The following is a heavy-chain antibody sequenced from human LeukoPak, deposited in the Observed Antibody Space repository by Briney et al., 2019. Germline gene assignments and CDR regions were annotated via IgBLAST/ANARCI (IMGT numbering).Heavy chain of an antibody. CDR3: ARVEAEQWLVRDY. V-gene: IGHV3-33*01. Sequence: PGGSLRLSCAASGFIFSSYGMHWVRQAPGKGLEWVTFIWYDGSDEYYADSVKGRFTISRDNAKNSLYLQMNSLRAEDTAVYYCARVEAEQWLVRDYWGQGTLVTVSS. D-gene: IGHD6-19*01. CDR1: GFIFSSYG. CDR2: IWYDGSDE. J-gene: IGHJ4*02.